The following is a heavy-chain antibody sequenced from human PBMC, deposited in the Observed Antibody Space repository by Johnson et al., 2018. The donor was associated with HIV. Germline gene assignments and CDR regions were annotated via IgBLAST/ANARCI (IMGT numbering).Heavy chain of an antibody. Sequence: VLLVESGGGLVKPGGSLRLSCAASGFAFRTYWMVWVRQVPGKRPVWVARIYNDGSRTTDADSVRGRSTISRDNAKNSLYQQMNSLRAEDTAVYYCAKERGVLTVPWAFDLWGQGTMVTVSS. CDR3: AKERGVLTVPWAFDL. CDR2: IYNDGSRT. V-gene: IGHV3-74*01. D-gene: IGHD2-2*01. J-gene: IGHJ3*01. CDR1: GFAFRTYW.